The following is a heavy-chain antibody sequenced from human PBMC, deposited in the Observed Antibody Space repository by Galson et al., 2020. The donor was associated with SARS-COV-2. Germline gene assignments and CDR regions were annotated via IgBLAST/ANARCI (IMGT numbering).Heavy chain of an antibody. CDR1: GDSMSVYY. CDR2: VYYTGST. D-gene: IGHD3-10*01. Sequence: SETLSLTCKVSGDSMSVYYWSWIRQSPGKALEWMGNVYYTGSTNYNPSLKSRVTISVDTSRKEFSLRLDSVTAADTAMYYCARMVLQGLWACDIWGQGTVVTVSS. J-gene: IGHJ3*02. CDR3: ARMVLQGLWACDI. V-gene: IGHV4-59*08.